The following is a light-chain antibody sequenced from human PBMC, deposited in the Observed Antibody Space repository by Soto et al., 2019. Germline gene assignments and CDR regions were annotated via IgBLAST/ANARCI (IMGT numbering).Light chain of an antibody. CDR3: QQRNIWPPVT. Sequence: EMVLKQSPGTLSLSRGERAPLSCRARQSVTNYLAWYQQNPGQAPRLLIYGAFNRATGIPARFSGSGSGTDFTLTISSLEPEDFAVYYCQQRNIWPPVTFGQGTRLEIK. CDR1: QSVTNY. V-gene: IGKV3-11*01. CDR2: GAF. J-gene: IGKJ5*01.